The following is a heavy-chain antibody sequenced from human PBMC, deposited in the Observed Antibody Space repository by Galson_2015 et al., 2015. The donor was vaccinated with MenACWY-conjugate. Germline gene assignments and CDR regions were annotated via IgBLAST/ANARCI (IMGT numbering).Heavy chain of an antibody. J-gene: IGHJ4*02. CDR2: INSNTGNL. CDR3: ARYFSGGPNDY. CDR1: GYTFTSYT. D-gene: IGHD2-15*01. V-gene: IGHV7-4-1*02. Sequence: SVKVSCKASGYTFTSYTINWVRQAPGQGLEWMAWINSNTGNLTYAHGFTGRFAFSLDTSVRSECLQISSLKAEDTAVYYCARYFSGGPNDYWGQGTLVTVSS.